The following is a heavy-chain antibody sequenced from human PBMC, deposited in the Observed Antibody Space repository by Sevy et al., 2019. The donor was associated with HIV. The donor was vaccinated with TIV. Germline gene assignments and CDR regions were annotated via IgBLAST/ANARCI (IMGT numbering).Heavy chain of an antibody. CDR3: TTDGGGYNYGYSFDY. D-gene: IGHD5-18*01. J-gene: IGHJ4*02. V-gene: IGHV3-15*07. Sequence: GGSLRLSCAASGFTFSNAWMNWVRQAPGKGLEWVGRIKSKTDGGTTDYAAPVKGRFTISRDNSKNTLYLQMNSLKTEDTAVYYCTTDGGGYNYGYSFDYWGQGTLVTVCS. CDR2: IKSKTDGGTT. CDR1: GFTFSNAW.